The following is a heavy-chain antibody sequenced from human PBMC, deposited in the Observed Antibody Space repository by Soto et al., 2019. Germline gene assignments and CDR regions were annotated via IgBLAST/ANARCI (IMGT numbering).Heavy chain of an antibody. D-gene: IGHD3-10*01. Sequence: EEQLVESGGALVLPGESLRLSCAASGFTFTSYWMSWVRQAPGKGLEWVAIINQAGSEKNSVASVKGRFTISRDNAKTSVYLEMTRLRVEDTAVYYCARDQRGGSSGMDVWGQGTTVTVS. J-gene: IGHJ6*02. CDR2: INQAGSEK. CDR1: GFTFTSYW. CDR3: ARDQRGGSSGMDV. V-gene: IGHV3-7*01.